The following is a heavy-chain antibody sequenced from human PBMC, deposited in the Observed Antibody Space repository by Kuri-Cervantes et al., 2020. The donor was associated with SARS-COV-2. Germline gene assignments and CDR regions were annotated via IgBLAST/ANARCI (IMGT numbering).Heavy chain of an antibody. J-gene: IGHJ4*02. V-gene: IGHV1-46*01. Sequence: ASVKVSCKASGGTFSSYAISWVRQAPGQGLEWMGIINPSGGSTSYAQKFQGRVTMTRDTSTSTVYMELSSLRSEDTAVYYCARGGHSSTATPEFDYWGQGTLVTVSS. CDR1: GGTFSSYA. CDR3: ARGGHSSTATPEFDY. D-gene: IGHD6-13*01. CDR2: INPSGGST.